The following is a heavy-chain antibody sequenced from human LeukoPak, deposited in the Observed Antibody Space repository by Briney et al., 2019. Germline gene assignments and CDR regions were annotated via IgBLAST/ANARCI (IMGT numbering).Heavy chain of an antibody. CDR3: ARVGAVAAVDY. J-gene: IGHJ4*02. CDR2: VYSDDNT. V-gene: IGHV3-66*01. D-gene: IGHD6-19*01. CDR1: GFIVSSKY. Sequence: GGSLRLSRAASGFIVSSKYMSWVRQAPGKGLEWVSVVYSDDNTYYADSVKGRFTISRDNSKNTLYLQMNGLRAEDTAMYYCARVGAVAAVDYWGQGTLVTVPS.